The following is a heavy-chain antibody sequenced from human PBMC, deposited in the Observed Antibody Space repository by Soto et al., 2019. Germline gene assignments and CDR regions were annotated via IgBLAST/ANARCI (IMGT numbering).Heavy chain of an antibody. CDR3: AKRGGGYCSSTSCPKGDYYYYYMDV. CDR1: GVSISSYY. J-gene: IGHJ6*03. Sequence: PSETLSLTCTVSGVSISSYYWSWIRQPPGKGLEWIGYIYYSGSTNYNPSLKSRVTISVDTSKNQFSLKLSSVTAADTAVYYCAKRGGGYCSSTSCPKGDYYYYYMDVWGKGTTVTVSS. CDR2: IYYSGST. V-gene: IGHV4-59*01. D-gene: IGHD2-2*03.